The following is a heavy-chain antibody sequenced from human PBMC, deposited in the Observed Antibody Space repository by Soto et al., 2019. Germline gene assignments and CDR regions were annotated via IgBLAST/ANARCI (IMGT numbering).Heavy chain of an antibody. D-gene: IGHD4-17*01. J-gene: IGHJ3*02. CDR1: GYTFTSYA. CDR2: INAGNGNT. CDR3: ASSPPSRSTVTHDAFDI. V-gene: IGHV1-3*01. Sequence: QVQLVQSGAEVKKPGASVKVSCKASGYTFTSYAMHWVRQAPGQRLEWMGWINAGNGNTKYSQKFRGRVTITRDTSASTAYMELSSLRSEDTAVYYCASSPPSRSTVTHDAFDIWGQGTMVTVSS.